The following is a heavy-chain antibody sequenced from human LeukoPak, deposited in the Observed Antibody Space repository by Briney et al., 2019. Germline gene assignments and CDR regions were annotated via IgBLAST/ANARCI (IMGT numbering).Heavy chain of an antibody. CDR2: INAGNDDT. V-gene: IGHV1-3*01. Sequence: ASVKVSCKASGFPFTNYAFHWVRQAPGQRLEWLGWINAGNDDTKYSQKFQGRVTITRDTSANTAYMELSSLTSDDTAVYYCAREGCLCRGNDCYSVISYGLDVWGQGTPVTASS. CDR1: GFPFTNYA. J-gene: IGHJ6*02. CDR3: AREGCLCRGNDCYSVISYGLDV. D-gene: IGHD3-22*01.